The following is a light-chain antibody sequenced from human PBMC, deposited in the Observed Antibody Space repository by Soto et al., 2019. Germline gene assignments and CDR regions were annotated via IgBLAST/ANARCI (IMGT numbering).Light chain of an antibody. CDR1: QNVLYSSNNKNY. CDR3: QQYYTTPRT. CDR2: WAS. J-gene: IGKJ1*01. Sequence: DIVMTQSPDSLTVSLGERATINCKSSQNVLYSSNNKNYLAWYQHKPGQPPKLLIYWASTREFGVPDRFSGSGSATDFTLTISSLQAEDVAVYYCQQYYTTPRTFGQGTKVEIK. V-gene: IGKV4-1*01.